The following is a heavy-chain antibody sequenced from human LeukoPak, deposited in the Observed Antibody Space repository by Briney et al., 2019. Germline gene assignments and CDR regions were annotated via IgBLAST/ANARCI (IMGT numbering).Heavy chain of an antibody. J-gene: IGHJ4*02. V-gene: IGHV1-46*01. CDR3: ARDLMDTAMWEFDY. CDR2: INPSGGST. CDR1: GYTFTSYY. Sequence: GASVKVSCKASGYTFTSYYMHWVRQAPGQGLEWMGIINPSGGSTSYAQKFQGRVTMTRDTSISTAYMELSGLRSDDTAVYHCARDLMDTAMWEFDYWGQGTLVTVSS. D-gene: IGHD5-18*01.